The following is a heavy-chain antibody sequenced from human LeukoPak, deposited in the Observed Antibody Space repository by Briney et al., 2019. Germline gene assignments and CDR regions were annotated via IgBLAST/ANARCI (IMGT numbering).Heavy chain of an antibody. V-gene: IGHV3-30*18. CDR2: VSYDGSNK. CDR3: AKGLGQWLVMFDS. CDR1: GFTFSIYN. D-gene: IGHD6-19*01. J-gene: IGHJ4*02. Sequence: PGGSLRLSCEASGFTFSIYNINWVRQAPGKGLEWVAVVSYDGSNKYYADSVKGRFTISRDNSKNTLYLQMNSLRAEDTAVYSCAKGLGQWLVMFDSWGQGTLVTVSS.